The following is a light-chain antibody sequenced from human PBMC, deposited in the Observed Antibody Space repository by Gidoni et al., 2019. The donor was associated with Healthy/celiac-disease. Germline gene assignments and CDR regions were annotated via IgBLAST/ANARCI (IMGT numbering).Light chain of an antibody. Sequence: QSALTQPASVSGSPGPSITISCTGTSSDVGGYNYVSLYQQHPGKAPKLMIYDVSNRPSGVSNRFSGSKSGNTASLPISGLQAEDEADYYCSSYTSSSTPWVFGGGTKLTVL. CDR3: SSYTSSSTPWV. J-gene: IGLJ3*02. CDR2: DVS. V-gene: IGLV2-14*03. CDR1: SSDVGGYNY.